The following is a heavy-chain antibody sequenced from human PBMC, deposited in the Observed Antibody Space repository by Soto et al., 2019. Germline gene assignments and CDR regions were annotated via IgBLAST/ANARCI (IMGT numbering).Heavy chain of an antibody. CDR2: IYYSGST. D-gene: IGHD3-3*01. Sequence: SETLSLTCTVSGGSISSYYWSWIRQPPGKGLEWIGYIYYSGSTNYNPSLKSRVTISVDTSKNQFSLKLSSVTAADTAVYYCARSCDFWSGYFDSWGQGTLVTVSS. J-gene: IGHJ4*02. CDR1: GGSISSYY. V-gene: IGHV4-59*08. CDR3: ARSCDFWSGYFDS.